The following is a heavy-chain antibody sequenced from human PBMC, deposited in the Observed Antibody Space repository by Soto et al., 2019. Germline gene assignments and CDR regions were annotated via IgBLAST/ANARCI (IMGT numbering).Heavy chain of an antibody. J-gene: IGHJ6*02. CDR3: ARDRLMATAGTARHYFGLDV. CDR1: GGSITSGGYY. D-gene: IGHD5-18*01. Sequence: TLSLPCSVSGGSITSGGYYWSWVRQSPRRGLEWIGNIYYSGSTYYNPSLKSRLTISVDTSKNQFSLNLSSVTAADTAVYYCARDRLMATAGTARHYFGLDVWGQGTTVTVSS. V-gene: IGHV4-31*03. CDR2: IYYSGST.